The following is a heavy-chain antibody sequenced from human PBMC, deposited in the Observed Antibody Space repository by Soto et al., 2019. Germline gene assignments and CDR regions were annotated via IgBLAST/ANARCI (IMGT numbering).Heavy chain of an antibody. J-gene: IGHJ6*03. V-gene: IGHV4-59*01. CDR1: GGSFSSYY. Sequence: QVQLQESGPGLVKPSETLSLNCTVSGGSFSSYYWSWIRQSPGKGLEWIGYIYESVSTNYNPSLKGRVNISVDPSKHQLSLVLTSVTAADTAVYYCARARTRYSGYDSTYYYHIMAVWGKGTTVTVSS. CDR3: ARARTRYSGYDSTYYYHIMAV. D-gene: IGHD5-12*01. CDR2: IYESVST.